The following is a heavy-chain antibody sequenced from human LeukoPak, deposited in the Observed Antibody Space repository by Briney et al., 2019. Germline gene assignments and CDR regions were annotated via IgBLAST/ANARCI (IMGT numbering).Heavy chain of an antibody. V-gene: IGHV4-34*01. CDR1: GGSFSGYY. Sequence: SETLSLTCAVYGGSFSGYYWSWIRQPPGKGLEWIGEINHSGSTNYNPFLKSRVTISVDTSKNQFSLKLSSVTAADTAVYYCARVPDDDGDYVLDYWGQGTLVTVSS. D-gene: IGHD4-17*01. CDR3: ARVPDDDGDYVLDY. CDR2: INHSGST. J-gene: IGHJ4*02.